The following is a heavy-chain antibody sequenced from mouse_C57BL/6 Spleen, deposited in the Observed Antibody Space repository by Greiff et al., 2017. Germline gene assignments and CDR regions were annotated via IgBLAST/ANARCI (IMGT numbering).Heavy chain of an antibody. CDR3: ARDDYDWYYFDY. CDR2: ISYDGSN. CDR1: GYSITSGYS. Sequence: EVQLVESGPGLVKPSQSLSLTCSVTGYSITSGYSWNWIRQFPGNKLEWMGYISYDGSNNYNPSLKNRISITRDTSKNQFFLKLNSVTTEDTATYYCARDDYDWYYFDYWGQGTTLTVSS. D-gene: IGHD2-4*01. V-gene: IGHV3-6*01. J-gene: IGHJ2*01.